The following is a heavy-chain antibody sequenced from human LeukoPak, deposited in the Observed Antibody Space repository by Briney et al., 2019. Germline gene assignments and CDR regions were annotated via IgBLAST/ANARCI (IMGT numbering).Heavy chain of an antibody. CDR2: IDEDDDK. J-gene: IGHJ4*02. CDR3: ARIRDGSGSYFDY. D-gene: IGHD3-10*01. CDR1: GFALGTSGMR. Sequence: VSGPALLQPTPTLTLTCTFSGFALGTSGMRVSWIRQPPEKALEWLALIDEDDDKFYNTSLKTRLTISQDTSKNQVLLTMTNMDPVDTATYYCARIRDGSGSYFDYWGQGTLVTVSS. V-gene: IGHV2-70*04.